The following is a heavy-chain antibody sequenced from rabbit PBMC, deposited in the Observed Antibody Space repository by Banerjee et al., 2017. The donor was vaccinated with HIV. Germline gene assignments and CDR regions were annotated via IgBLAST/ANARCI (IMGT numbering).Heavy chain of an antibody. Sequence: QEQLEESGGDLVKPEGSLTLTCTASGFTFSSYWICWVRQAPGKGLELIACIYSGDGRTYYASWAKGRFTISKTSSTTVTLQMTSLTAADTATYFCARGWTYYNLWGPGTLVTVS. J-gene: IGHJ4*01. V-gene: IGHV1S45*01. CDR1: GFTFSSYW. D-gene: IGHD1-1*01. CDR3: ARGWTYYNL. CDR2: IYSGDGRT.